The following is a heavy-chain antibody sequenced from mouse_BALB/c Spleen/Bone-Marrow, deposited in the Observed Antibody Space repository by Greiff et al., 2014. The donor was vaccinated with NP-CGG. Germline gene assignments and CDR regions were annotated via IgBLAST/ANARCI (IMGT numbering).Heavy chain of an antibody. D-gene: IGHD1-1*01. J-gene: IGHJ3*01. CDR1: GFNIKDTY. Sequence: EVKLVESGAELVKPGASVKLSCTASGFNIKDTYMHWVKQRPEQGLEWTGRIDPANGNTKYDPKFQGKATITADTSSNTAYLQLSSLTPEDTAVYYCATYYYGSSWGFAYWGQGTLVTVSA. V-gene: IGHV14-3*02. CDR2: IDPANGNT. CDR3: ATYYYGSSWGFAY.